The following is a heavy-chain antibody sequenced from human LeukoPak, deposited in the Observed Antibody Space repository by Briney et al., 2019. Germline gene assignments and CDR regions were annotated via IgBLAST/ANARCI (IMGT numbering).Heavy chain of an antibody. Sequence: GGSLTLYCSASGFTFSYFHMRWIAPATGQGLVGVVYIRSSGSTISYADSVKGRFTISRDNAKHSLYLQMNSVRAEDRAVYYCARDMGVEVPGTLYISYFYMDVWGKGTTVTVSS. CDR3: ARDMGVEVPGTLYISYFYMDV. J-gene: IGHJ6*03. V-gene: IGHV3-11*04. CDR1: GFTFSYFH. D-gene: IGHD6-19*01. CDR2: IRSSGSTI.